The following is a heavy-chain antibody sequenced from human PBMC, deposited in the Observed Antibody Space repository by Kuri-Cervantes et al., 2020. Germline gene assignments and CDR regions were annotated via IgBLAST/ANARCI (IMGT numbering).Heavy chain of an antibody. CDR3: ARDTPPLEMATTDYYYGMDV. CDR1: GGAFSSYA. Sequence: ASVKVSCKASGGAFSSYAISWVRQAPGQGLEWMGWISAYNGNTNYAQKLQGRVTMTTDTSTSTAYMELRSLRSEDTAVYYCARDTPPLEMATTDYYYGMDVWGQGTTVTVSS. J-gene: IGHJ6*02. V-gene: IGHV1-18*01. CDR2: ISAYNGNT. D-gene: IGHD5-24*01.